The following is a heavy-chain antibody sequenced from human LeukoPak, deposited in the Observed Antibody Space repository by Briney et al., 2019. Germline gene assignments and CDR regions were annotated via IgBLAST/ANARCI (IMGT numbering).Heavy chain of an antibody. J-gene: IGHJ4*02. Sequence: SQTLSLTCAISGDSVSSNSAAWNWVRQSPPRGLEWLGRTYYRSKWYNEYADSVKSRITINPDTSKNQFSLHLNSVTPEDTAVYYCARGITGRSDYWGQGTLVTVSS. D-gene: IGHD1-26*01. CDR1: GDSVSSNSAA. V-gene: IGHV6-1*01. CDR3: ARGITGRSDY. CDR2: TYYRSKWYN.